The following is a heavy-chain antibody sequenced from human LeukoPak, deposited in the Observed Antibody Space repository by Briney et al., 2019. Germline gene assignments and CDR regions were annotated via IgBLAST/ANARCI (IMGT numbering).Heavy chain of an antibody. J-gene: IGHJ1*01. Sequence: GGSLRLSCAASGFTFSSYVMSWVRQAPGKGLEWVSGISGSGSSTYYADSVKGRFTISRDDSQSTLYLQMSSLRHEDTAVYYCAREYGSLAFYHWGQGTLVTVSS. V-gene: IGHV3-23*01. CDR2: ISGSGSST. D-gene: IGHD3-3*02. CDR1: GFTFSSYV. CDR3: AREYGSLAFYH.